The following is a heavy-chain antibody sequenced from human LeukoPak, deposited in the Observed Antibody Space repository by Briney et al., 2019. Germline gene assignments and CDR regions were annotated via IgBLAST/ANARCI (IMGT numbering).Heavy chain of an antibody. CDR1: GGSIGDNY. CDR3: ARGRSGPVAFDI. D-gene: IGHD3-3*01. V-gene: IGHV4-4*07. Sequence: SETLSLTCTVSGGSIGDNYWSWIRQPAGKGLEWIGRIYTSGSTNYNPSLKSRVTMSVDTSKNQFSLKLSPVTAADTAVYYCARGRSGPVAFDIWGQGTMVTVSS. J-gene: IGHJ3*02. CDR2: IYTSGST.